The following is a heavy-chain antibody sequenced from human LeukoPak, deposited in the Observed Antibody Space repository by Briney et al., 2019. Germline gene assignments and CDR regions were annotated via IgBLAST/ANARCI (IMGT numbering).Heavy chain of an antibody. V-gene: IGHV3-23*01. CDR2: IIGVVAK. Sequence: SRGCLRLSCAVSGFTFTTYAMGWVRQAPEKGLGWVSGIIGVVAKYYADSVKGRFPISRDNSENTVYLQMNSLRLEDTAIYYCVEDRVPDGRWEIDYWGQGTLVTVSS. CDR1: GFTFTTYA. D-gene: IGHD1-26*01. CDR3: VEDRVPDGRWEIDY. J-gene: IGHJ4*02.